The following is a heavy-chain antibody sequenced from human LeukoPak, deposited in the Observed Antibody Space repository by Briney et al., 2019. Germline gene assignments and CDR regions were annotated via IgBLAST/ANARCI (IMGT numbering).Heavy chain of an antibody. CDR3: ASVPGPADY. Sequence: SVTLSLTCTVSGDSFSSYYWSWIRQPAGKGLEWIGRIYFSGNTDYNPSLKNRVTISVDKSKSQFSLRLNSVTAADTAVYYCASVPGPADYWGQGTLVTVSS. V-gene: IGHV4-4*07. CDR2: IYFSGNT. CDR1: GDSFSSYY. J-gene: IGHJ4*02.